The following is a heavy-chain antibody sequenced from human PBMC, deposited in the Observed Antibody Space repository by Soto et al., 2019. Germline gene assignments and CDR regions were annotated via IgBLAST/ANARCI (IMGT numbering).Heavy chain of an antibody. V-gene: IGHV3-7*03. CDR1: GFTFSSYW. D-gene: IGHD3-10*01. CDR3: ARKYYYGSASYLY. CDR2: IKQDGSEK. Sequence: GSLRLSCAASGFTFSSYWMSWVRQAPGKGLEWVANIKQDGSEKYYVDSVKGRFTISRDNAKNSLYLQMNSLRAEDTAVYYCARKYYYGSASYLYWGQGTLVTVSS. J-gene: IGHJ4*02.